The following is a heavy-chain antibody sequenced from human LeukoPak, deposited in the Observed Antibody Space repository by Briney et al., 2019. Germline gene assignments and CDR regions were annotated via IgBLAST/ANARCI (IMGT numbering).Heavy chain of an antibody. J-gene: IGHJ4*02. CDR3: INEYFDY. CDR1: GFTFSGFA. CDR2: IRSKANSYAT. Sequence: PGGSLRLSCAASGFTFSGFAMHWVRQASGKGPEWVGHIRSKANSYATAYAASVRGRFTISRDDSKNTAYLQMNSLKTEDTALYYCINEYFDYWGQGTLVTVSS. V-gene: IGHV3-73*01.